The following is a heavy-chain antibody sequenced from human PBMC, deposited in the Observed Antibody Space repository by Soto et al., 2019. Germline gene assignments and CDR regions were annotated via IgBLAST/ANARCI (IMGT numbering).Heavy chain of an antibody. J-gene: IGHJ4*02. V-gene: IGHV1-2*04. CDR3: AKAWQYSGSFDY. CDR1: GYTFTSYY. D-gene: IGHD5-18*01. Sequence: ASVKVSCKASGYTFTSYYMHWVRQAPGQGLEWMGWINPNSGGTNYAQKFQGWVTMTRDTSISTAYMELSRLRSDDTAVYYCAKAWQYSGSFDYWGQGTLVTVSS. CDR2: INPNSGGT.